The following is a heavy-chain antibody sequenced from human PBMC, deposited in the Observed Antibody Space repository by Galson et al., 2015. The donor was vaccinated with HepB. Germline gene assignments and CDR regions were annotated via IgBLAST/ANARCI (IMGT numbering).Heavy chain of an antibody. V-gene: IGHV3-66*01. CDR2: IYSGGST. CDR1: GFTVSSNY. Sequence: SLRLSCAASGFTVSSNYMSWVRQAPGKGLEWVSVIYSGGSTYYADSVKGRFTISRDNSKNTLYLQMNSLRAEDTAVYYCARATYYDFWSGLGTTGMDVWGQGTTVTVSS. J-gene: IGHJ6*02. D-gene: IGHD3-3*01. CDR3: ARATYYDFWSGLGTTGMDV.